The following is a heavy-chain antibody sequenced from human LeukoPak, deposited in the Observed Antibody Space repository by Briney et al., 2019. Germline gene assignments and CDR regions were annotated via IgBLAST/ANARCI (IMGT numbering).Heavy chain of an antibody. V-gene: IGHV3-48*01. J-gene: IGHJ4*02. CDR3: ARDLRYYDILTAQNY. CDR2: ISSSSSTI. CDR1: GFTFSSYS. Sequence: GGSLRLSCVAPGFTFSSYSMNWVRQAPGKGLEWVSYISSSSSTIYYADSVKGRFTISRDNAKNSLHLQMNSLRAEDTAVYYCARDLRYYDILTAQNYWGQGTLVTVSS. D-gene: IGHD3-9*01.